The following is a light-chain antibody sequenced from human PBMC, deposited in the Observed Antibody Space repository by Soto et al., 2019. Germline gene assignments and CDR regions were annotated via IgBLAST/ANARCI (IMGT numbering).Light chain of an antibody. J-gene: IGKJ1*01. Sequence: ETALTQSSCPLSLSTGERATISCRASQSVSSSYLAWYQQKPGQAPRLLIYGASSRATGIPDRFSGSGSGTDFTLTISRLEPEDFAVYYCQQYGSSQWTFGQGTKVDIK. CDR1: QSVSSSY. CDR2: GAS. V-gene: IGKV3-20*01. CDR3: QQYGSSQWT.